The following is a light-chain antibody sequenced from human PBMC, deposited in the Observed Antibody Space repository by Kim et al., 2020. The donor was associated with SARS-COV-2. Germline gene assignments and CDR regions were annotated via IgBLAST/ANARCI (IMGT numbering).Light chain of an antibody. CDR2: DND. CDR1: SSNIENNF. Sequence: QSVLTQPPSVSAAPGQKVTISCSGSSSNIENNFVSWYQQLPETAPKLLIFDNDERPSGIPDRFSGSVSGTSATLAITGLQIGDEADYYCGAWDSGLSSVIVGGGSQLTVL. V-gene: IGLV1-51*01. CDR3: GAWDSGLSSVI. J-gene: IGLJ2*01.